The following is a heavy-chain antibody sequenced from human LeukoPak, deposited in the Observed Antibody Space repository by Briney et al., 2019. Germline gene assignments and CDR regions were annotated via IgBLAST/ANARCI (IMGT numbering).Heavy chain of an antibody. CDR1: GFTFSSYS. CDR2: ISSSSSYI. V-gene: IGHV3-21*01. CDR3: ARDRAKYQLLSAGYFDY. J-gene: IGHJ4*02. Sequence: AGGSLRLSCAASGFTFSSYSMNWVRQAPGKGLGWVSSISSSSSYIYYADSVKGRFTISRDNAKNSLYLQMNSLRAEDTAVYYCARDRAKYQLLSAGYFDYWGQGTLVTVSS. D-gene: IGHD2-2*01.